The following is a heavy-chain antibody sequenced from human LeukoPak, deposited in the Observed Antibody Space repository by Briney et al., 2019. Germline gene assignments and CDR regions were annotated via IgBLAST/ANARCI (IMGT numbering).Heavy chain of an antibody. CDR2: IYYSGST. V-gene: IGHV4-39*01. J-gene: IGHJ5*02. Sequence: SQTLSPTCTVSGGSISSSSYYWGWIRQPPGKGLAWIGSIYYSGSTYYNPSLKSRVTISVDTSKNQFSLRLSSVTAADTAVYYCARWWELLSWFDPWGQGTLVTVSS. D-gene: IGHD1-26*01. CDR3: ARWWELLSWFDP. CDR1: GGSISSSSYY.